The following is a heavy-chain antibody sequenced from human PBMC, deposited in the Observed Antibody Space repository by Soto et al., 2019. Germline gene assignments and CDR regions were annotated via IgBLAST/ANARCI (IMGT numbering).Heavy chain of an antibody. J-gene: IGHJ6*02. D-gene: IGHD1-26*01. Sequence: EVQLVESGGGLIQPGGSLRLSCAASGFTVSSNYMSWVRQAPGKGLEWVSVIYSGGSTYYADSVKGRFTISRDNSKNTLYLQMNSLRAEDTAVYYCAGVGVRRYYYYGMDVWGQGTTVTVSS. V-gene: IGHV3-53*01. CDR1: GFTVSSNY. CDR3: AGVGVRRYYYYGMDV. CDR2: IYSGGST.